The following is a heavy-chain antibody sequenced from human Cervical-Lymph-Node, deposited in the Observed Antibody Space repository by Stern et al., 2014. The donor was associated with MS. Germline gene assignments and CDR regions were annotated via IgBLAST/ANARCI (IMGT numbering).Heavy chain of an antibody. V-gene: IGHV1-69*01. CDR1: GGTFGSFA. Sequence: QVQLVQSGAEVKKPGSSVKVSCRASGGTFGSFAVNWVRQATGQGLEWMGVIVPIFGTADYVQRFQGRGTVTADQSTTTAYIELNNLTSDDTAVYFCTREAIGHSGAFDFWGQGTLVTVSS. CDR3: TREAIGHSGAFDF. J-gene: IGHJ4*02. D-gene: IGHD5-12*01. CDR2: IVPIFGTA.